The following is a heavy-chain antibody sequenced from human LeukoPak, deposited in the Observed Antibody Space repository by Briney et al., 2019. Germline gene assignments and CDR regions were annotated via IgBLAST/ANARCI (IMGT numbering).Heavy chain of an antibody. CDR2: ISGSGGST. Sequence: GGSLRLSCAASGFTFSSYAMSWVRQAPGKGLEWVSAISGSGGSTYYADSVKGRFTIPRDNSKNTLYLQMNSLRAEDTAVYYCAKDDEDSSSSDYWGQGTLVTVSS. V-gene: IGHV3-23*01. J-gene: IGHJ4*02. CDR3: AKDDEDSSSSDY. CDR1: GFTFSSYA. D-gene: IGHD2-2*01.